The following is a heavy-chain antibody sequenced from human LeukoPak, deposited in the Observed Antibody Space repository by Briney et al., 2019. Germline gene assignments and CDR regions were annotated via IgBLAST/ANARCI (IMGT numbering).Heavy chain of an antibody. J-gene: IGHJ5*02. V-gene: IGHV4-31*03. CDR3: ASLPRGYDYGYKWFDP. Sequence: SETLSLTCTVSGGSISSGAYYWSWIRQHPEKGLEWIGYIYDSGSTYYNPSLKSRITTSVDTSKNQFSLKLSSVTAADTAVYYRASLPRGYDYGYKWFDPWGQGTLVTVSS. CDR1: GGSISSGAYY. D-gene: IGHD5-18*01. CDR2: IYDSGST.